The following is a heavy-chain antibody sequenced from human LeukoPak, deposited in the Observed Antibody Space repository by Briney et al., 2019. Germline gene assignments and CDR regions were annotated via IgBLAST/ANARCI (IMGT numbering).Heavy chain of an antibody. CDR3: AKDGGEYYDILSGYYPRLYYMDV. V-gene: IGHV3-23*01. D-gene: IGHD3-9*01. CDR2: ISGSGRNT. Sequence: GGSLTLSCAASGVTFSTYGKSWVRHPRGEGLECFSAISGSGRNTYYAHSVKGQFTISRDNSNNTMYLQMRRLRAEDTDVYYCAKDGGEYYDILSGYYPRLYYMDVWGKGTTVTIS. CDR1: GVTFSTYG. J-gene: IGHJ6*03.